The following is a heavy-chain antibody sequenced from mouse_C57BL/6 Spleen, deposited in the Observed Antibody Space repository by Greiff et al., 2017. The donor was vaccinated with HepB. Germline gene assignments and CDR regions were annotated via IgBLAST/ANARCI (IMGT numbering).Heavy chain of an antibody. CDR1: GYTFTSYW. CDR2: IDPKSGGT. Sequence: VQLQQSGAELVKPGASVKLSCKASGYTFTSYWMHWVKQRPGRGLEWIGRIDPKSGGTKYNEKFKSKATLTVDKPSSTAYMQLSSLTSEDSAVYYCARSYYSNPFAYWGQGTLVTVSA. CDR3: ARSYYSNPFAY. D-gene: IGHD2-5*01. J-gene: IGHJ3*01. V-gene: IGHV1-72*01.